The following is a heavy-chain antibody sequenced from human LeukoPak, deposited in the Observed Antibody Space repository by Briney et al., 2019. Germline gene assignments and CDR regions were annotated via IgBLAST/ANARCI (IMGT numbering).Heavy chain of an antibody. D-gene: IGHD3-22*01. J-gene: IGHJ3*02. Sequence: RGSLRLSCAASGFTFSSYSMNWVRPAPGKGLEWVSSISSSGSYIYYADSVKGRFTISRDNAKNSLYLQMNSLRAEDTAVYYCARSYYDSSGYYVKDDAFDIWGQGTMVTVSS. CDR2: ISSSGSYI. V-gene: IGHV3-21*01. CDR3: ARSYYDSSGYYVKDDAFDI. CDR1: GFTFSSYS.